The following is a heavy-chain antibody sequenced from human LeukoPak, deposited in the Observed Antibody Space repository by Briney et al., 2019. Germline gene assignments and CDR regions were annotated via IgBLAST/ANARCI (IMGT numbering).Heavy chain of an antibody. D-gene: IGHD3-3*01. J-gene: IGHJ4*02. CDR1: GGSFSGYY. CDR3: ARAGMLSIFGVVIDGFDY. CDR2: INHSGST. V-gene: IGHV4-34*01. Sequence: SETLSLTCAVYGGSFSGYYWSWLRQPPGKGLEWIGEINHSGSTNYNPSLKSRVTISVDTSKNQFSLKLSSVTAAVTAVYYCARAGMLSIFGVVIDGFDYWGQGTLVTVSS.